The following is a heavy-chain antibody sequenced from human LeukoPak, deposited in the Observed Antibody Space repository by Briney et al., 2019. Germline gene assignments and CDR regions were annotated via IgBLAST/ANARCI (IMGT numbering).Heavy chain of an antibody. D-gene: IGHD6-19*01. V-gene: IGHV1-18*01. CDR2: ISAYNGHT. CDR1: GYTFTSYG. CDR3: ARDKDMGAVAGTFDY. Sequence: ASAKVSCKASGYTFTSYGISWVRQAPGQGLEWMGWISAYNGHTNYAQKVQGRVTMTTDTSTSTAYMELRSLRSDDTAVYYCARDKDMGAVAGTFDYWGQGTLVTVSS. J-gene: IGHJ4*02.